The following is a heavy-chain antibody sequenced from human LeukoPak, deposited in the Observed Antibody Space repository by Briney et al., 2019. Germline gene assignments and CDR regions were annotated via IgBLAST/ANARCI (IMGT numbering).Heavy chain of an antibody. CDR2: ISYSGST. Sequence: KPSETLSLTCTVSGGSISSYYWSWIRQPPGKGLEWIGYISYSGSTNYNPSLKSRVTISIDTSKNQFSLKLRSVTAADTAIYYCARRGYDILTGYIDAFDIWGQGTMVTVSS. CDR3: ARRGYDILTGYIDAFDI. J-gene: IGHJ3*02. CDR1: GGSISSYY. D-gene: IGHD3-9*01. V-gene: IGHV4-59*08.